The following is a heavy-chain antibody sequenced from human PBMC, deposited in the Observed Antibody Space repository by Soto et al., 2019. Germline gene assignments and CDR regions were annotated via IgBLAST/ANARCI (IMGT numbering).Heavy chain of an antibody. CDR3: ARRGGFGVLYGMDV. J-gene: IGHJ6*02. D-gene: IGHD3-10*01. V-gene: IGHV5-51*03. CDR1: GYNFDKYW. CDR2: NHPGDSNI. Sequence: EVQLVQSGAEVKKPGESLKISCKGSGYNFDKYWIGWVRQMPGKGVEWMGINHPGDSNIRYSPSFQGQVTISADMSISTASLQWSSLKASDTAMYYCARRGGFGVLYGMDVWGQGTTVTVSS.